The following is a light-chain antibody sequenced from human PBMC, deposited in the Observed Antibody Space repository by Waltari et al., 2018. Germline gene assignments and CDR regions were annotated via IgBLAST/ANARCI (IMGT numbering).Light chain of an antibody. V-gene: IGLV2-11*01. Sequence: QSALTQPRSVSGSPGQSVTISCTGTSSDAGGYNYVSWYQQHPGKAPKLMIYDVSKRPPGVPDRFSGSKSGNTASLTISGLQAEDEADYYCCSYAGSYTVVFGGGTKLTVL. CDR2: DVS. J-gene: IGLJ2*01. CDR1: SSDAGGYNY. CDR3: CSYAGSYTVV.